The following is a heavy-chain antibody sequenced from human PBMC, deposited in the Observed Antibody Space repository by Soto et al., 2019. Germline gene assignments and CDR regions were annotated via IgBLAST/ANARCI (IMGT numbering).Heavy chain of an antibody. D-gene: IGHD2-15*01. V-gene: IGHV1-18*01. J-gene: IGHJ4*02. CDR3: ARVGGDCSGGSCYLMSWY. CDR2: ISAYNGNT. CDR1: GYTFTSYG. Sequence: QVQLVQSGAEVKKPGASVKVSCKASGYTFTSYGISWVRQAPGQGLEWMGWISAYNGNTNYAQKLQGRVTMTTDTSTSTDYMELRSLRSDDTAVYYCARVGGDCSGGSCYLMSWYWGQGTLVTVSS.